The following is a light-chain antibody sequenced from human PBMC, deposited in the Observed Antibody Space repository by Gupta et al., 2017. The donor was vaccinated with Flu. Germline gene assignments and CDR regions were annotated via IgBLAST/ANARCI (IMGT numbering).Light chain of an antibody. V-gene: IGKV2-28*01. Sequence: DIVMTQSPLSLPVTPGEPASISCRSSQSLLHSNGYNYLDWYLQKPGQSPQLLIYLGSSRASGVPDRFSGSGSGTDFTLKISRVEVEDVGVYYCMQALQTPPTWTFGQGTKVEIK. CDR1: QSLLHSNGYNY. CDR3: MQALQTPPTWT. CDR2: LGS. J-gene: IGKJ1*01.